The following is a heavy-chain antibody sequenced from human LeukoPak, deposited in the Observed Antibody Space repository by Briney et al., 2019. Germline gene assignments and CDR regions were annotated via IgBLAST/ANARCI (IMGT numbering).Heavy chain of an antibody. J-gene: IGHJ6*02. V-gene: IGHV3-15*01. CDR2: IKSETDGGTT. D-gene: IGHD2-15*01. CDR3: TTDSVLVDPSDPYGMDV. Sequence: GGSLRLSCAASGFTFSNAWMSWVRQAPGKGLEWVGRIKSETDGGTTDYAAPVKGRFTISRDDSKNTLYLQMNSLKTEDTAVYYCTTDSVLVDPSDPYGMDVWGQGTTVTVSS. CDR1: GFTFSNAW.